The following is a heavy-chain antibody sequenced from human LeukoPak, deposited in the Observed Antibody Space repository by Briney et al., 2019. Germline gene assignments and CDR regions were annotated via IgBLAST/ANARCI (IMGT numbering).Heavy chain of an antibody. J-gene: IGHJ4*02. Sequence: SETLSLTCTVSGGSISSGGYYWSWIRQPPGKGLEWIGYIYHSGSTYYNPSLKSRVTISVDRSKNQFSLKLSSVTAADTAVYYCARDSQIGYYDSSGYPYWGQGTLVTVSS. CDR2: IYHSGST. CDR1: GGSISSGGYY. V-gene: IGHV4-30-2*01. D-gene: IGHD3-22*01. CDR3: ARDSQIGYYDSSGYPY.